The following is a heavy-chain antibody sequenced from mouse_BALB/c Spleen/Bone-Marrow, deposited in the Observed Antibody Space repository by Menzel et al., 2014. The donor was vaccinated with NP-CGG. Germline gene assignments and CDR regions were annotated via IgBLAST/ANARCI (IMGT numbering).Heavy chain of an antibody. Sequence: VQLQQSGTELPPPGPSVKMSCKASGYTFTNSWMHWVKQRPEQGLEWIGYINPSTGYTDYNQKFKDKATLTADKSSSTAYMQLSSLTSEDSAVYYCTRDASGYVDYWGQGTTLTVSS. CDR2: INPSTGYT. CDR3: TRDASGYVDY. D-gene: IGHD3-1*01. CDR1: GYTFTNSW. J-gene: IGHJ2*01. V-gene: IGHV1-4*01.